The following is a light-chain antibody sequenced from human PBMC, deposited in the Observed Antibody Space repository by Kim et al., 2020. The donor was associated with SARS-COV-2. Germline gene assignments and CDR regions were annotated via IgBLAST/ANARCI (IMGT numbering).Light chain of an antibody. V-gene: IGKV1-39*01. CDR2: AAS. J-gene: IGKJ3*01. CDR3: QQRYITPFT. CDR1: RSISIH. Sequence: ASVGGRVTITSRTPRSISIHLNWYQQQPGRAPKLLIAAASTLLGGVPSRFIGRGSETTFTLTISSLQPEDFATYFCQQRYITPFTFGPGTKVDIK.